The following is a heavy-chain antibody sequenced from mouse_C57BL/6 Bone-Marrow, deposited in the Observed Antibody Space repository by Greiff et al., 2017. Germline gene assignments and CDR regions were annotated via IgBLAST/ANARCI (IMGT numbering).Heavy chain of an antibody. CDR2: IYPGSGNT. CDR1: GYTFTDYY. V-gene: IGHV1-76*01. J-gene: IGHJ2*01. D-gene: IGHD2-1*01. CDR3: ARFGNPPFDY. Sequence: VQVVESGAELVRPGASVKLSCKASGYTFTDYYINWVKQRPGQGLEWIARIYPGSGNTYYNEKFKGKATLTAEKSSSTAYMQLSSLTSEDSAVYFCARFGNPPFDYWGQGTTLTVSS.